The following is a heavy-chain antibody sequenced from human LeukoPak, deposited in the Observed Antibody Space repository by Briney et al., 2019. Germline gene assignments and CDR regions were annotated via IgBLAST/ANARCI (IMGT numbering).Heavy chain of an antibody. CDR2: LNTNSGGT. CDR3: ARDGRGIYGSGTLGP. V-gene: IGHV1-2*02. CDR1: GYTFTGYY. D-gene: IGHD3-10*01. Sequence: ASVKVSCKASGYTFTGYYMHWVRQAPGQGLEWMGWLNTNSGGTNYAQKFQGRVTMNRDTSISPAYMELSRLRSDDTAVYYCARDGRGIYGSGTLGPWGQGILVTVSS. J-gene: IGHJ5*02.